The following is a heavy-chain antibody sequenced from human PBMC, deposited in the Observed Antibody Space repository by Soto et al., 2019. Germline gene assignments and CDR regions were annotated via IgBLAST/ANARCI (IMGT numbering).Heavy chain of an antibody. J-gene: IGHJ4*02. Sequence: ASVKVSCKASGYTFAVYALHWVRQAPGQRLEWMGWINAGNGNTKNSQKFRGRLTISRDTSATTAYMELSSLRFEDTAMYYCAGEKVGSGIYAPELRAPRGFDSWGQGTLVTVPQ. CDR2: INAGNGNT. D-gene: IGHD3-10*01. V-gene: IGHV1-3*01. CDR3: AGEKVGSGIYAPELRAPRGFDS. CDR1: GYTFAVYA.